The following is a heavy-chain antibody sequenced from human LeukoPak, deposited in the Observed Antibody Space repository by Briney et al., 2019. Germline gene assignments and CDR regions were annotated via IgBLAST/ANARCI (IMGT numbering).Heavy chain of an antibody. CDR3: AREELGYCFL. V-gene: IGHV1-18*04. J-gene: IGHJ4*02. CDR2: ISAYNGNT. CDR1: EYTFTGYY. D-gene: IGHD2-15*01. Sequence: ASVKVSCKASEYTFTGYYLHWVRQAPGQGLEWMGWISAYNGNTNYAQKPQGRVTMATDTSTSTAYMELRSLRSDDTAVYYCAREELGYCFLWGQGTLVTVSS.